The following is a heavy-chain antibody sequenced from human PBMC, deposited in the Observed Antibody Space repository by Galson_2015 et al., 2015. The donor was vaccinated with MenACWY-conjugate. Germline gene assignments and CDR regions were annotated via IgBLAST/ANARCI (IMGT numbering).Heavy chain of an antibody. CDR1: GFTLSCCG. V-gene: IGHV3-33*01. D-gene: IGHD3-10*01. CDR2: IWSNGINN. J-gene: IGHJ3*01. Sequence: SLRLSCAASGFTLSCCGMHWVRQAPGKGLEWLAVIWSNGINNYYADSVRGRFTISRDDSRHSLLLHMNSLSVDDTAVYYCARERGPFDAFDVWGQGTMVTVSS. CDR3: ARERGPFDAFDV.